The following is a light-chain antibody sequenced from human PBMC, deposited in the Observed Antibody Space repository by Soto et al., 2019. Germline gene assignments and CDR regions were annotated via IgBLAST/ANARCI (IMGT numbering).Light chain of an antibody. CDR3: QQYASSPRT. V-gene: IGKV3-20*01. CDR1: QSVSGSY. Sequence: EIMLTQSPGTLSLSPGDRATLSCRASQSVSGSYLAWYQQKPGQAPRLVIYDASSRATGIPDRFSGSGSGADFTLTISRLETEDFAVYYCQQYASSPRTFGQGTKVEIK. J-gene: IGKJ1*01. CDR2: DAS.